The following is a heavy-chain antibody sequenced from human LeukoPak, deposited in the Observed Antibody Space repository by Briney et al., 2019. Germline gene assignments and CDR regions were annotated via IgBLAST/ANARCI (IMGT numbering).Heavy chain of an antibody. V-gene: IGHV4-4*07. Sequence: SETLSLTCTVSGGSISSYYWSWIRQPAGKGLEWIGRIYSRGNTNYNPCLKSRVTMSVDTSKNQFSLRLSSVTAADTAVYYCATWRTAKTGFDYWGQGTLVTVSS. J-gene: IGHJ4*02. D-gene: IGHD1-1*01. CDR1: GGSISSYY. CDR3: ATWRTAKTGFDY. CDR2: IYSRGNT.